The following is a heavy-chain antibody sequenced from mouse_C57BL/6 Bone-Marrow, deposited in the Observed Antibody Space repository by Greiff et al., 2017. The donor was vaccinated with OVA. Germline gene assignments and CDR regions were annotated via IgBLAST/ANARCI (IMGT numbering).Heavy chain of an antibody. CDR3: AREGTTARYFDV. CDR1: GYTFTSYW. Sequence: QVQLQQSGAELVKPGASVKLSCKASGYTFTSYWMQWVNQRPGQGLEWIGEIDPSDGYTNYNQKFKGKATLTVDTSSSTAYMQLSSLTSEDSAVYYCAREGTTARYFDVWGTGTTVTVSS. CDR2: IDPSDGYT. V-gene: IGHV1-50*01. D-gene: IGHD1-2*01. J-gene: IGHJ1*03.